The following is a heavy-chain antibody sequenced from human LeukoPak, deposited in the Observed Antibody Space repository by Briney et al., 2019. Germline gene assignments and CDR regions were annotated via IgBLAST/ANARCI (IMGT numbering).Heavy chain of an antibody. Sequence: GGSLRLSRAASGFTFSSYEMNWVRQAPGKGLEWVSYISSSGSTIYYADSVKGRFTISRDNAKNSLYLQMNRLRAEDTAVYYCARGIDYYYYGMDVWGQGTTVTVSS. J-gene: IGHJ6*02. CDR2: ISSSGSTI. V-gene: IGHV3-48*03. CDR1: GFTFSSYE. CDR3: ARGIDYYYYGMDV. D-gene: IGHD2-15*01.